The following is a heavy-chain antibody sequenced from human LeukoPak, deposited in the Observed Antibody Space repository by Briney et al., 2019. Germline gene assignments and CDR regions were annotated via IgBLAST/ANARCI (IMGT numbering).Heavy chain of an antibody. CDR3: ARDGQAAFHYYYYMDV. V-gene: IGHV3-23*01. Sequence: GGSLRLSCAASGFNFRGQAMSWVRQGPGKGLEWVAGITGRGETTYYADSVKGRVNISRDNSKDTLFLQVNSLRAEDTAVYYCARDGQAAFHYYYYMDVWGKGTTVTVSS. D-gene: IGHD2-15*01. J-gene: IGHJ6*03. CDR2: ITGRGETT. CDR1: GFNFRGQA.